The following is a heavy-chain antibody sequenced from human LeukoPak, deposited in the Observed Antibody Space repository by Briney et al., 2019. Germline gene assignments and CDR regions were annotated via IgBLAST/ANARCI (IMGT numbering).Heavy chain of an antibody. CDR3: ARDCSGGSCYSYYFDY. Sequence: GASVKVSCKASGYTFTGYYMHWVRQAPGQGREWMGWINPNSGGTNYAQKFQGRVTMTRDTSISTAYMELSRLRSDDTAVYYCARDCSGGSCYSYYFDYWGQGTLVTVSS. D-gene: IGHD2-15*01. CDR1: GYTFTGYY. CDR2: INPNSGGT. J-gene: IGHJ4*02. V-gene: IGHV1-2*02.